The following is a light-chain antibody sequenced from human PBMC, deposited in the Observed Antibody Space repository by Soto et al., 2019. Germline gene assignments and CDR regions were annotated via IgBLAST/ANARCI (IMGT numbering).Light chain of an antibody. V-gene: IGKV3-20*01. CDR2: DAS. J-gene: IGKJ3*01. CDR3: QQYGDSPFT. Sequence: DIVLTQSPGTLSLSPGARAILSCRASQSVVNSYLAWFQHKPGQAPRLLIHDASRRATGIPDRFSGSGSGTDFTLTISRLEPEDFAVYYCQQYGDSPFTFGPGTRVDIK. CDR1: QSVVNSY.